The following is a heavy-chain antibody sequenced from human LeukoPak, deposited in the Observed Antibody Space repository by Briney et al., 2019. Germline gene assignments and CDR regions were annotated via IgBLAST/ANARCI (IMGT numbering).Heavy chain of an antibody. CDR3: ARIHSLYYYDSSGYGAFDI. Sequence: PGRSLRLSCAASGFTFSSYGMHWGRQAPGKGLEWVAVIWYDGSNKYYADSVKGRFTISRDNSKNTLYLQMNSLRAEDTAVYYCARIHSLYYYDSSGYGAFDIWGQGTMVTVSS. J-gene: IGHJ3*02. D-gene: IGHD3-22*01. V-gene: IGHV3-33*01. CDR2: IWYDGSNK. CDR1: GFTFSSYG.